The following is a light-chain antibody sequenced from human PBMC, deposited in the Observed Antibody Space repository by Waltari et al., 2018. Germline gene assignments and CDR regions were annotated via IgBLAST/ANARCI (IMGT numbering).Light chain of an antibody. V-gene: IGLV1-47*01. J-gene: IGLJ2*01. CDR3: ATWDDTLNMV. Sequence: QSVLTQPPSASETPGQRVTISCSGSSSNIGTYYLYCYQQLPGTAPKLLIYRNDQLPSGVPDRFAGSKAGTSASLAISGLRSEDEADYYCATWDDTLNMVFGGGTKLTVL. CDR2: RND. CDR1: SSNIGTYY.